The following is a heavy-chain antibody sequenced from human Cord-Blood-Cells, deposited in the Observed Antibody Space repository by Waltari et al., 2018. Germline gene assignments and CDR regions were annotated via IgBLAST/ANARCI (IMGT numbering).Heavy chain of an antibody. Sequence: VQLVPSGAEAKKPGASVKVSCKASGYTFTSSAIHWVRQATGQGLEWMGWMNPNSGNTGYAQKFQGRVTITRNTSISTAYMELSSLRSEDTAVYYCARGSHWGPYNWFDPWGQGTLVTVSS. D-gene: IGHD7-27*01. V-gene: IGHV1-8*03. CDR3: ARGSHWGPYNWFDP. CDR2: MNPNSGNT. CDR1: GYTFTSSA. J-gene: IGHJ5*02.